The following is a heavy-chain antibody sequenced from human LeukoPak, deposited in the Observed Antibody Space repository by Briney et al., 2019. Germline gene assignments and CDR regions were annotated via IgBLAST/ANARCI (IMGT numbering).Heavy chain of an antibody. J-gene: IGHJ3*02. CDR3: ARGRGIRYTRRGTFDI. CDR2: INHSGST. Sequence: SETLSLTCAVYGGSFSDYYWSWIRQSPGKGLEWIGEINHSGSTNYNPSLKSRVTMSVDTSKNQFSLRLRSVTAADTTVYYCARGRGIRYTRRGTFDIWGQGTMVTVSS. CDR1: GGSFSDYY. D-gene: IGHD3-16*02. V-gene: IGHV4-34*01.